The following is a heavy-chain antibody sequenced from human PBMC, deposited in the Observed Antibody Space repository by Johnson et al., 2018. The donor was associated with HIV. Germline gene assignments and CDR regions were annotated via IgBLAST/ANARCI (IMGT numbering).Heavy chain of an antibody. CDR1: GFTFSDYY. J-gene: IGHJ3*02. CDR3: ASGWGIVVSDAFDI. Sequence: VQLVESGGGLVQPGGSLRLSCAASGFTFSDYYMSWIRQAPGTGLEWISYISSSGSTIYYADSVKCRFTISRDNAKNSLYLQMNSLRAEDTAVYYCASGWGIVVSDAFDIWGQGTMVTVSS. D-gene: IGHD6-19*01. V-gene: IGHV3-11*04. CDR2: ISSSGSTI.